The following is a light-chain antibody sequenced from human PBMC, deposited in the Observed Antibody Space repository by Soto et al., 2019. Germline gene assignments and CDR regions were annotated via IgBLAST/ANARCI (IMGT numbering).Light chain of an antibody. J-gene: IGKJ1*01. CDR1: QSVSSNS. V-gene: IGKV3D-20*01. Sequence: EIVLTQSPATLSLSPGESATLSRGASQSVSSNSLAWYQQKPGLAPRLLIYDASRRATGIPDGFSGSGSGTDFSLTISRLEPEDFAVYYCQQYGTSLRTFGQGTKVDIK. CDR3: QQYGTSLRT. CDR2: DAS.